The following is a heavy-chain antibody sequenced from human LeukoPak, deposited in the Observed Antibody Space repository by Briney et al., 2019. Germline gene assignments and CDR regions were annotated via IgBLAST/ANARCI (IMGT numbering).Heavy chain of an antibody. CDR3: AKGNFRLDY. J-gene: IGHJ4*02. Sequence: GGSLRLSCAASGFTFSNAWMSWVRQAPGKGLEWVANIKQDGSEKYYVDSVKGRFTISRDNAKNSLYLQMDSLRAEDTAVYYCAKGNFRLDYWGQGTLVTVSS. CDR1: GFTFSNAW. V-gene: IGHV3-7*01. CDR2: IKQDGSEK. D-gene: IGHD1-7*01.